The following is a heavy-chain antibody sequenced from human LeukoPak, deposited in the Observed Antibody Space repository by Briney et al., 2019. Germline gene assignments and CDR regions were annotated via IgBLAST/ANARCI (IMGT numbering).Heavy chain of an antibody. J-gene: IGHJ4*02. CDR3: ARDSQDGYNFDYFDY. CDR2: IMPIFGTA. D-gene: IGHD5-24*01. Sequence: ASLKVSCKASGGTFSSYAISWVRQGPGQGLEWMGGIMPIFGTANYAQKFQGRVTITADESTSTAYMELSSLRSEDTAVYYCARDSQDGYNFDYFDYWGQGTLVTVSS. CDR1: GGTFSSYA. V-gene: IGHV1-69*13.